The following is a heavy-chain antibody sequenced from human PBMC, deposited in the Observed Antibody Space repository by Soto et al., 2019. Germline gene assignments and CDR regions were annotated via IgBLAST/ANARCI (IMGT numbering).Heavy chain of an antibody. D-gene: IGHD6-13*01. CDR3: AKDRGGAAAGPTKFYGMDV. V-gene: IGHV3-23*01. Sequence: EVQLLESGGGLVQPGGSLRLSCAASGFTFSSYAMSWVRQAPGKGLEWVSVISGSGDSTYYADSVRGRFTISRDNSKNTLYLQKNRLRAEDTAVYSCAKDRGGAAAGPTKFYGMDVWGQGTTVTVS. CDR2: ISGSGDST. CDR1: GFTFSSYA. J-gene: IGHJ6*02.